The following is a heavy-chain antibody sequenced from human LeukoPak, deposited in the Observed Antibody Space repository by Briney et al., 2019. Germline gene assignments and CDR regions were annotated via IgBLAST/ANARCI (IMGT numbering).Heavy chain of an antibody. Sequence: PSETLSLTCTVSGGSISSGGYYWRWIRQHPGKGLEWIGHIYYSGSTYYNPSLKSRVTISVDTSKNQFSLKLSSVTAADTAVYYCARDSLLHPDYFDYWGQGTLVTVSS. CDR2: IYYSGST. CDR1: GGSISSGGYY. V-gene: IGHV4-31*03. J-gene: IGHJ4*02. D-gene: IGHD4-11*01. CDR3: ARDSLLHPDYFDY.